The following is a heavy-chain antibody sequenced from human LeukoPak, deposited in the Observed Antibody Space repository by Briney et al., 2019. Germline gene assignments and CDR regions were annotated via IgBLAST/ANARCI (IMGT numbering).Heavy chain of an antibody. D-gene: IGHD2-2*01. V-gene: IGHV5-51*01. Sequence: HGESLKISCKGSGYRFTKSWIGWVRQMPGKGLEWMGIIYPSDSDTRYSPSFQGQVTISADKSISTAYLQWSSLKASDTAMYYCARLVPAAMTRAFDIWGQGTMVTVSS. J-gene: IGHJ3*02. CDR2: IYPSDSDT. CDR1: GYRFTKSW. CDR3: ARLVPAAMTRAFDI.